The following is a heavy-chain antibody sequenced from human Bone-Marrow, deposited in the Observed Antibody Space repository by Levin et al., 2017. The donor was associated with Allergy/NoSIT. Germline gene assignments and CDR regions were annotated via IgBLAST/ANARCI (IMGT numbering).Heavy chain of an antibody. V-gene: IGHV4-59*01. Sequence: TSSETLSLTCTVSGDSMNTYYWSWIRQPPGKGLEWIGYIYYSGNTHYNPSLKSRVTISIDTSRNQFSLQVTSVTAADTAVYYCAREKLAYRPGHMDVWGKGTTVIVSS. CDR1: GDSMNTYY. D-gene: IGHD6-6*01. CDR3: AREKLAYRPGHMDV. J-gene: IGHJ6*03. CDR2: IYYSGNT.